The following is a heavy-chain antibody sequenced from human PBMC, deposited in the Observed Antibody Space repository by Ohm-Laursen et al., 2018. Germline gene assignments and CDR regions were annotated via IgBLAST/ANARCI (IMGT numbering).Heavy chain of an antibody. D-gene: IGHD3-16*01. CDR3: ARDLYRVDYVMDV. J-gene: IGHJ6*02. CDR1: GFSFSSHG. V-gene: IGHV3-30*03. CDR2: ISHDGSDK. Sequence: SSLRLSCAASGFSFSSHGMHWVRQAPGTGLEWVAVISHDGSDKYYADSVKGRFTISRDNSKNTLYLQMNSLRAEDTALYYCARDLYRVDYVMDVWGQGTRVTVSS.